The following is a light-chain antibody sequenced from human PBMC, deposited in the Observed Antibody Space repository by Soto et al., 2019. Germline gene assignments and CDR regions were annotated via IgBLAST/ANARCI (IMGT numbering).Light chain of an antibody. J-gene: IGLJ1*01. CDR3: SSYTSSSTYV. CDR2: EVS. Sequence: QSALTQPGSVSGSPGQSITISCTGNSTDVGGSNYVSWYQQHPGKAPKLMIYEVSNRPSGVSNRFSGSKSGNTASLTISGLQAEDEADYYCSSYTSSSTYVFGTGTKLTVL. CDR1: STDVGGSNY. V-gene: IGLV2-14*01.